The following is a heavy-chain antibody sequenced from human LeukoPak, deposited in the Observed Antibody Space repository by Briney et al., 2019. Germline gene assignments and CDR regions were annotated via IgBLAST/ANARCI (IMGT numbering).Heavy chain of an antibody. J-gene: IGHJ4*02. V-gene: IGHV3-48*01. CDR3: AKSGLNRFDY. CDR1: GFTFSSYS. D-gene: IGHD2-15*01. Sequence: GGSLRLSCAASGFTFSSYSMNWVRQAPGEGLEWVSYISSLSGTIYYADSVKGRFTISRDNSKNTLYLQMSSLRAEDTAVYYCAKSGLNRFDYWGQGTLVTVSS. CDR2: ISSLSGTI.